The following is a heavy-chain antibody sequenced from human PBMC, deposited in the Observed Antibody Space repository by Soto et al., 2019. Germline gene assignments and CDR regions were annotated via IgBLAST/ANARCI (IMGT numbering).Heavy chain of an antibody. CDR1: IFLLSTHA. Sequence: QVQLVESGGGVVPSGSSLTLTCKVSIFLLSTHAMHWVPHARGTGRVCGAIVFFDGRNKYYADSVKPRFTISRDNSKNTLYLQMSGLTPEDTAFYYCASDQTGITTAGGGRIDHWGQGTLVTVSS. D-gene: IGHD6-13*01. V-gene: IGHV3-30-3*01. J-gene: IGHJ4*02. CDR3: ASDQTGITTAGGGRIDH. CDR2: VFFDGRNK.